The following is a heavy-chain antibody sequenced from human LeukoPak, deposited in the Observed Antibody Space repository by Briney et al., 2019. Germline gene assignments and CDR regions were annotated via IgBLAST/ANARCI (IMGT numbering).Heavy chain of an antibody. D-gene: IGHD3-10*01. CDR3: ARVYQGVSLFDGIDY. V-gene: IGHV3-21*01. J-gene: IGHJ4*02. Sequence: PGGSLRLSCAASGFTFSSYSMNWVRQAPGKGLEWVSSISTSSSYINYADSVKGRFTISRDNAKKSLYLQMNSLRAEDTAVHYCARVYQGVSLFDGIDYWGQGTLVTVSS. CDR1: GFTFSSYS. CDR2: ISTSSSYI.